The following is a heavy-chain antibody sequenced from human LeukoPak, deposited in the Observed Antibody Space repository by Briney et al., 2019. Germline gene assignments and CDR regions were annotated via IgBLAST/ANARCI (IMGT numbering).Heavy chain of an antibody. CDR1: GFTFSSYS. V-gene: IGHV3-21*01. Sequence: GGSLRLSCAASGFTFSSYSMNWVRQAPGKGLEWVSSISSSSSYIYYADSVKGRFTISRDNAKNSLYLQMNSLRAEDTAVYYCARKYDFWSGYYPFDYWGQGTRVTVSS. J-gene: IGHJ4*02. CDR2: ISSSSSYI. D-gene: IGHD3-3*01. CDR3: ARKYDFWSGYYPFDY.